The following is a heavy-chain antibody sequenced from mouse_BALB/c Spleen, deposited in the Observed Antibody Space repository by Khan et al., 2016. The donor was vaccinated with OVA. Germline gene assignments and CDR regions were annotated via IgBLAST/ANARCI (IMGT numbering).Heavy chain of an antibody. CDR1: GYTFTDFN. V-gene: IGHV1S29*02. Sequence: EVQLQESGPELVKPGASVKISCKASGYTFTDFNLDWVRQSQGRSLEWIGYIFPNSGDTGYNQKFKNKATLTVDTSSSTAYIELRSLTSEDSAVYYGVRSGYGSFGFWGQGTLVTVSA. J-gene: IGHJ3*01. D-gene: IGHD1-2*01. CDR3: VRSGYGSFGF. CDR2: IFPNSGDT.